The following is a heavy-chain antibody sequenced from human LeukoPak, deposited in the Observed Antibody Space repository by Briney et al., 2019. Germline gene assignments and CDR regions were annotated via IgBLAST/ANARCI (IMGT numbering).Heavy chain of an antibody. CDR2: LLYNGNT. J-gene: IGHJ6*02. D-gene: IGHD1-26*01. CDR1: GGSISSDVHY. Sequence: SETLSLTCTVAGGSISSDVHYWAWLRQAPGKGLEWVGSLLYNGNTCYNPSLESRVTISVDTSENQFSLRLTSVNAADTALYFCTRRGSGNGGTYAGMDVWGPGTSVTVSS. V-gene: IGHV4-39*01. CDR3: TRRGSGNGGTYAGMDV.